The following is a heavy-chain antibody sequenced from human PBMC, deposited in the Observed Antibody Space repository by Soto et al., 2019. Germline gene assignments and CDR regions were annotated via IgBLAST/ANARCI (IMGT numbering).Heavy chain of an antibody. J-gene: IGHJ4*02. Sequence: SETLSLTCAVYGGSFSGYYWSWIRQPPGKGLEWIGEINHSGSTNYNPSLKSRVTISVDTSKNQFSLKLSSVTAADTAVYYCARDYGGSSDFDYWGQGTLVTVSS. CDR3: ARDYGGSSDFDY. CDR1: GGSFSGYY. D-gene: IGHD6-13*01. V-gene: IGHV4-34*01. CDR2: INHSGST.